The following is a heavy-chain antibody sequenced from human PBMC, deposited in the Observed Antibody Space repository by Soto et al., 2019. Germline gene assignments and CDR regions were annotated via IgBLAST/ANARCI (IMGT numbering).Heavy chain of an antibody. CDR3: ARGPRNWGVDY. J-gene: IGHJ4*02. Sequence: ASVKVSCKAAAYTFTSYDINWVRQATGQDFEWMGWMNPNNGNTAYAQKFQGRVTMTRDTSKSTAFMELSSLTSEDTAVNYCARGPRNWGVDYWGQGTLVTVSS. CDR2: MNPNNGNT. V-gene: IGHV1-8*01. CDR1: AYTFTSYD. D-gene: IGHD7-27*01.